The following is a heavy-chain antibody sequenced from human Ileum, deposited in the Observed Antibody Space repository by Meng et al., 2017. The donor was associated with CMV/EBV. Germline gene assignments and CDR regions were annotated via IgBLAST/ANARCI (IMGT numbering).Heavy chain of an antibody. CDR3: IYGVAIF. D-gene: IGHD2-15*01. CDR2: VFWDGDK. J-gene: IGHJ4*02. CDR1: GFSFTRGVG. V-gene: IGHV2-5*02. Sequence: QITLKESGPTVVKPTQTLTLTCTLSGFSFTRGVGVGWIRQPPGKALEWLAVVFWDGDKHYSPSVKGRLTIIKDTSKDQVVLTMANMDPVDTGTYYCIYGVAIFWGQGTLVTVSS.